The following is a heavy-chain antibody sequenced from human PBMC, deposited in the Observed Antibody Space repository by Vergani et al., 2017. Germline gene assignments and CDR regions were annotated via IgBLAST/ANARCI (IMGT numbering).Heavy chain of an antibody. CDR1: GGSFSGYY. CDR2: INHSGDT. J-gene: IGHJ6*04. CDR3: ARGRVGLHV. Sequence: QVQLQQWGAGLLKPSETLSLTCGVYGGSFSGYYGTWIRQTPEKGLEWIGEINHSGDTNSNPSLKSRLTISIDMSKNQFFLTLRSVTAADTAFYYCARGRVGLHVWGRGTAVTVSS. V-gene: IGHV4-34*02.